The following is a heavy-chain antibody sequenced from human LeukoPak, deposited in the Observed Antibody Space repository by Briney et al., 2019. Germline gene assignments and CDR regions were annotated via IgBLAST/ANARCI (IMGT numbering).Heavy chain of an antibody. V-gene: IGHV1-46*01. J-gene: IGHJ4*02. D-gene: IGHD3-10*01. CDR2: INPSGGST. CDR3: ARDLGHYYGSGSYFDY. CDR1: GYTFTSYY. Sequence: ASVKVSCKASGYTFTSYYMHWVRQAPGQGLEWMGIINPSGGSTSYAQKFQGRVTMTRDTSTSTVYTELSSLRSEDTAVYYCARDLGHYYGSGSYFDYWGQGTLVTVSS.